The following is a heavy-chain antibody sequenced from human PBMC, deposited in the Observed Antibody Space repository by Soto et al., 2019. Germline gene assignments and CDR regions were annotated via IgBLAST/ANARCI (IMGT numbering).Heavy chain of an antibody. CDR2: ISSSSDYI. CDR1: GFTFSIYS. Sequence: EVQLVESGGGLVKPGGSLRLSCAASGFTFSIYSMNWVRQAPGKGLEWVSCISSSSDYIYYANSMKGRFTISRDNAKNSLYLQINSLRAEDTAMYYCARENLPGSTGSYFPDHWGQGTLVTVSS. CDR3: ARENLPGSTGSYFPDH. J-gene: IGHJ4*02. V-gene: IGHV3-21*01. D-gene: IGHD1-26*01.